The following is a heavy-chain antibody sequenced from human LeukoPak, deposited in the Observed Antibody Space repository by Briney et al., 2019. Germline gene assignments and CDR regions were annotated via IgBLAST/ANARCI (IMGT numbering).Heavy chain of an antibody. V-gene: IGHV3-74*01. D-gene: IGHD1-14*01. Sequence: GGSLRLSCAASGFTFGNSWVHWVRQAPGKGLVWVSLINADGSTATYADSVEGRFTISRDNAKNTLSLQMNSLTIEDTAVYYCVVVVEPPDSDGFDVWGQGTMTTVSS. CDR3: VVVVEPPDSDGFDV. CDR2: INADGSTA. CDR1: GFTFGNSW. J-gene: IGHJ3*01.